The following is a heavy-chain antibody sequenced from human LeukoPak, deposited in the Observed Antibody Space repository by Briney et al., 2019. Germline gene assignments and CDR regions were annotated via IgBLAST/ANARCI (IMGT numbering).Heavy chain of an antibody. CDR2: INAGNGNT. CDR3: ARATYYYDSSGSLDYFDY. D-gene: IGHD3-22*01. CDR1: GYTFTSYA. J-gene: IGHJ4*02. Sequence: ASVKVSCKASGYTFTSYAMHWVRQAPGQRLEWMGWINAGNGNTKYSQEFQGRVTITRDTSASTAYMELSSLRSEDMAVYYCARATYYYDSSGSLDYFDYWGQGTLVTVSS. V-gene: IGHV1-3*03.